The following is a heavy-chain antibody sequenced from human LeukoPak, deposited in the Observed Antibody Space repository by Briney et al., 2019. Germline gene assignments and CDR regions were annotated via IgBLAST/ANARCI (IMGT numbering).Heavy chain of an antibody. CDR1: GYTFTGYY. CDR3: ARASDSNYYYYGMDV. V-gene: IGHV1-2*04. Sequence: ASVKVSCKASGYTFTGYYMHWVRQAPGQGLEWMGWINPNSGGTNYAQKFQGWVTMTRDTSISTAYMGLSRLRSDDTAVYYCARASDSNYYYYGMDVWGQGTTVTVSS. CDR2: INPNSGGT. D-gene: IGHD4-11*01. J-gene: IGHJ6*02.